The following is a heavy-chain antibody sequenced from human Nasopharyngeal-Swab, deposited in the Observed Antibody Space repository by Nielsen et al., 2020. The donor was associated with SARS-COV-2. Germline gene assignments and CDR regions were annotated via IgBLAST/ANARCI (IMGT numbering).Heavy chain of an antibody. Sequence: SETLSLTCAVYGGSFSGYYWSWIRQPPGKGLEWIGEINHSGSTNYNPSLKSRVTISVDTSKNQSSLKLSSVTAADTAVYYCAREVVVVPAALNYYYYMDVWGKGTTVTVSS. V-gene: IGHV4-34*01. J-gene: IGHJ6*03. D-gene: IGHD2-2*01. CDR1: GGSFSGYY. CDR2: INHSGST. CDR3: AREVVVVPAALNYYYYMDV.